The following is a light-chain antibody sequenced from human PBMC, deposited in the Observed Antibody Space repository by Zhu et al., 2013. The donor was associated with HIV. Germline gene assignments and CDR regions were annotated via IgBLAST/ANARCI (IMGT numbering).Light chain of an antibody. J-gene: IGKJ2*01. CDR1: QSVSSTY. CDR2: GAS. CDR3: QQYGSSSYT. V-gene: IGKV3-20*01. Sequence: EIVLTQSPDTLSLSPGERATLSCRASQSVSSTYLAWYQQKPGQAPRLLIYGASSRATGIPDRFSGSGSGTEFTLTISRLQPEDFAVYYCQQYGSSSYTFGPGTKLEIK.